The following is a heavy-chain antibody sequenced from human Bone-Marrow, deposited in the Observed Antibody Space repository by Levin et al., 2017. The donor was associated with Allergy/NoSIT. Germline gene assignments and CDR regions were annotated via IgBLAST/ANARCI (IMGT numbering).Heavy chain of an antibody. J-gene: IGHJ4*02. CDR1: GFTFSSHW. D-gene: IGHD3-10*01. CDR2: ISNDGSIR. CDR3: ARGGFGTGIDY. Sequence: GASVKVSCAASGFTFSSHWIHWVRQAPGKGLVWISFISNDGSIRSYADSVKGRFTISRDNAKNTLYLQMNRMRPEDTAMYFCARGGFGTGIDYWGQGTLVTASS. V-gene: IGHV3-74*01.